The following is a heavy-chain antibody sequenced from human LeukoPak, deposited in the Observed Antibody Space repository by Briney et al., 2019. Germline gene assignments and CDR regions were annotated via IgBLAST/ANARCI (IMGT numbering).Heavy chain of an antibody. Sequence: PGGSLRLSCAASGFTFSSYSINWVRQAPGKGLEWVSYISSSSSTIYYADSVKGRFTISRDNAKNSLYLQMNSLRAEDTAVYYCASNLLPDDYWGQGTLVTVSS. CDR1: GFTFSSYS. D-gene: IGHD2-15*01. J-gene: IGHJ4*02. CDR3: ASNLLPDDY. CDR2: ISSSSSTI. V-gene: IGHV3-48*01.